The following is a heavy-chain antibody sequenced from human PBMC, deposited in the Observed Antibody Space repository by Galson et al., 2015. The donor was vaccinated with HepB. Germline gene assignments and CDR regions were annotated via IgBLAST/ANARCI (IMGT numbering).Heavy chain of an antibody. V-gene: IGHV4-39*07. CDR3: ARNPPGRYYFDY. J-gene: IGHJ4*02. CDR2: INYSGTT. Sequence: SETLSLTCTVSGGSISSSTYYWAWMRQTPGKGLEWIGSINYSGTTYYNPSLQSRVTLSVDTSKNQFSLKLSSVTAADTAVYYCARNPPGRYYFDYWGQGTLVTVSS. D-gene: IGHD2-2*01. CDR1: GGSISSSTYY.